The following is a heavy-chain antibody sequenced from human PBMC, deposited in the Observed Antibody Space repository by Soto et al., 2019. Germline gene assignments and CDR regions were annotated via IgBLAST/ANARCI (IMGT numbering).Heavy chain of an antibody. Sequence: EEQLLESGGGLVQPGGSLRLSCAASGFTFSDYAMSWVRQAPGKGLEWVSAISGSGGSTYYADSVKGRFTISRDNSKNTLYLQMNSLRAEDTAVYYCAKVGRGTTVTHFDYWGQGTLVTVSS. V-gene: IGHV3-23*01. CDR3: AKVGRGTTVTHFDY. CDR2: ISGSGGST. D-gene: IGHD4-4*01. J-gene: IGHJ4*02. CDR1: GFTFSDYA.